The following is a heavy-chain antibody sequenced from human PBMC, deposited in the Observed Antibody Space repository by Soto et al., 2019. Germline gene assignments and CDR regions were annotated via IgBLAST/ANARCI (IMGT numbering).Heavy chain of an antibody. D-gene: IGHD3-9*01. CDR1: GYIFTDYA. J-gene: IGHJ4*02. Sequence: GASVKVSCKTSGYIFTDYAIFWVRQAPGQSLELMGWINAGNGNTKYSQKFQGRVTITKDTFATTAYMELSGLRSEDTAVYYCARENDFLTGYSFDYWGQGTLVTVSS. V-gene: IGHV1-3*01. CDR3: ARENDFLTGYSFDY. CDR2: INAGNGNT.